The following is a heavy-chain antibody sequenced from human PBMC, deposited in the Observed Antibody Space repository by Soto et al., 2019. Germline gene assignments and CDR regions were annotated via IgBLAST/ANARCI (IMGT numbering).Heavy chain of an antibody. Sequence: LRLSCAASGFTFRSFTMNWVRQAPGKGLEWVSTISSNSAYIYYTDALRGRFTISRDNAKNSLHLQMNSLRAEDTAVYYCTRDASRDSSARGWFDPWGPGTLVT. D-gene: IGHD6-13*01. V-gene: IGHV3-21*01. CDR2: ISSNSAYI. CDR1: GFTFRSFT. CDR3: TRDASRDSSARGWFDP. J-gene: IGHJ5*02.